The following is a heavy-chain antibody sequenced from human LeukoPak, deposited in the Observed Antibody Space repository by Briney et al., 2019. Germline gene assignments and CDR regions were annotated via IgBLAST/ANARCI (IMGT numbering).Heavy chain of an antibody. V-gene: IGHV4-4*02. J-gene: IGHJ4*02. CDR2: IYHSGST. Sequence: PSGTLSLTCAVSGGSISSSNWWTWVRQPPGKGLEWIGEIYHSGSTNYNPPLKSRVTISVDKSKNQFSLKLSSVTAADTAVYYCARDLATAGFQDHWGQGTLVTVSS. CDR1: GGSISSSNW. D-gene: IGHD6-13*01. CDR3: ARDLATAGFQDH.